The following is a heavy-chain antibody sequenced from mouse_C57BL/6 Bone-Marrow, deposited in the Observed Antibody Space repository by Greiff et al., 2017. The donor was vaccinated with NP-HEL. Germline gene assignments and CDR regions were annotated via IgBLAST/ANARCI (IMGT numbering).Heavy chain of an antibody. J-gene: IGHJ2*01. CDR2: IYPRSGNT. CDR3: ARNPYYYGFDY. D-gene: IGHD1-1*01. V-gene: IGHV1-81*01. CDR1: GYTFTSYG. Sequence: VQLQESGAELARPGASVKLSCKASGYTFTSYGISWVKQRTGQGLEWIGEIYPRSGNTHYNEKFKGKATLTADKSSSTAYMELRSLTSEDSAVYFCARNPYYYGFDYWGQGTTLTVSS.